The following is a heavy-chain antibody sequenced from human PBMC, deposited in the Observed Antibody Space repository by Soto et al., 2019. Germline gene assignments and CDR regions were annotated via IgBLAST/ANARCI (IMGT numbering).Heavy chain of an antibody. CDR2: ISSSSSYI. V-gene: IGHV3-21*01. D-gene: IGHD6-13*01. CDR3: ARGQTGGSWYEFSFGLYYYYGMDV. J-gene: IGHJ6*02. CDR1: GFTFSSYS. Sequence: GSLRLSCAASGFTFSSYSMNWVRQAPGKGLEWVSSISSSSSYIYYADSVKGRFTISRDNAKNSLYLQMNSPRAEDTAVYYCARGQTGGSWYEFSFGLYYYYGMDVWGQGTTVTVSS.